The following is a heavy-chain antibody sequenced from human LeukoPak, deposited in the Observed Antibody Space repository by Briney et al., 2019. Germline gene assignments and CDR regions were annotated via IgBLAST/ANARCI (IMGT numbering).Heavy chain of an antibody. CDR2: IISNSGGT. D-gene: IGHD5-18*01. J-gene: IGHJ4*02. Sequence: VASVKVSCKASGYTFSDYNIHWVRQASGQGLEWVGRIISNSGGTNYAQNFQDRVTMTRDTSISTAFMELRRLRSDDTAVYYCARGHNYGYEYWGQGTLVTVSS. CDR1: GYTFSDYN. CDR3: ARGHNYGYEY. V-gene: IGHV1-2*06.